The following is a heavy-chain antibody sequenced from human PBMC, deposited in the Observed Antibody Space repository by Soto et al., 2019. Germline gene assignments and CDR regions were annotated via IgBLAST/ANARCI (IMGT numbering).Heavy chain of an antibody. CDR3: ARGRVGQLLWFVSFDC. J-gene: IGHJ4*02. CDR2: IYYSGST. V-gene: IGHV4-31*03. CDR1: GGSISSGGYY. Sequence: QVQLQESGPGLVKPSQTLSLTCTVSGGSISSGGYYWSWIRQHPGKGLEWIGYIYYSGSTYYNPSLESRVTISVDTSKNHFSLKLSSVTAADTAVYYCARGRVGQLLWFVSFDCWGQGTLVTVSS. D-gene: IGHD2-2*01.